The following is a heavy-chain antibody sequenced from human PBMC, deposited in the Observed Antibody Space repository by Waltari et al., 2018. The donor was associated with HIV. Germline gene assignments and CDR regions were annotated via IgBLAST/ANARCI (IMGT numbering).Heavy chain of an antibody. V-gene: IGHV3-21*01. Sequence: EVQLMESGGRLVKPGGSLRLPCAASGLRFGRPSLGWVRQAPGKGLEWVASISSGSSFITYSGSVKGRFTISRGNAENSLYLQMNSLRAEDTAVYYCARDMATFTGAYYFDTWGQGTLVTVSS. J-gene: IGHJ4*02. CDR1: GLRFGRPS. D-gene: IGHD5-12*01. CDR3: ARDMATFTGAYYFDT. CDR2: ISSGSSFI.